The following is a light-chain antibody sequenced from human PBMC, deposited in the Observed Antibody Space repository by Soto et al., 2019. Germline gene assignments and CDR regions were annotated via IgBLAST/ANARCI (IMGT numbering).Light chain of an antibody. CDR1: QSVRSNY. CDR2: NSS. V-gene: IGKV3-20*01. CDR3: QQYRDLPQT. J-gene: IGKJ1*01. Sequence: EIVLTQSPGTLSLSPGERATLSCRASQSVRSNYLAWYQQKPGQAPRLLIYNSSTRATGIPDRFSGRGSGTDFTLTISRLEPEDFALYYSQQYRDLPQTFGQGTQVEIK.